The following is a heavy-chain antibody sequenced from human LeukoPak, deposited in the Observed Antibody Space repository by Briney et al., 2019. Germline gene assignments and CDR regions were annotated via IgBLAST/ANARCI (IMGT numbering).Heavy chain of an antibody. D-gene: IGHD2-15*01. J-gene: IGHJ3*02. CDR1: GGSISSYY. Sequence: SETLSLTCTVSGGSISSYYWSWIRQPPGKGLEWIGYIYYSGSTNYNPSLKSRVTISVDTSKNQFSLKLNSVTAADTAVYYCARGIYCSGGSCYPGDAFDIWGQGTLVTVSS. CDR3: ARGIYCSGGSCYPGDAFDI. V-gene: IGHV4-59*12. CDR2: IYYSGST.